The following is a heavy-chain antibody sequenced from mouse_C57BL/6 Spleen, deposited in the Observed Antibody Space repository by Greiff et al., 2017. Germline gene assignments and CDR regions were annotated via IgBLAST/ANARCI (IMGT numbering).Heavy chain of an antibody. D-gene: IGHD1-1*01. Sequence: EVKLVESGGGLVKPGGSLKLSCAASGFTFSDYGMHWVRQAPEQGLEWVAYISSGSSTIYYADTVKGRFTLSGDNAKNTLFLQMTSLMSEDTAMYYCADDYGSRSYAMDYWGQGTTVTVSS. J-gene: IGHJ4*01. CDR2: ISSGSSTI. CDR1: GFTFSDYG. V-gene: IGHV5-17*01. CDR3: ADDYGSRSYAMDY.